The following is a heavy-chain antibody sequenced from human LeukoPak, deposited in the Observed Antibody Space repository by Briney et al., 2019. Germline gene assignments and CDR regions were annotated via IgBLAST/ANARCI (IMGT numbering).Heavy chain of an antibody. J-gene: IGHJ4*02. CDR3: AKGPLTVTFYFDY. Sequence: PGRSLRLSCAASGFTYSSYGMHWVRQALGKGLEWVAVISYDGSNKYYADSVKGRFTISRDNSKNTLYLQMNSLRAEDTAVYYCAKGPLTVTFYFDYWGQGTLVTVSS. CDR2: ISYDGSNK. CDR1: GFTYSSYG. V-gene: IGHV3-30*18. D-gene: IGHD4-17*01.